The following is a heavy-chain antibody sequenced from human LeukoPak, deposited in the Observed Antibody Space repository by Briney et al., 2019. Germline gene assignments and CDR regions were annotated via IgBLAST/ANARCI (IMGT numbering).Heavy chain of an antibody. Sequence: SETLSLTCIVSGGSISRDYWTWIRQPPGKGLEWIGYIYYSGSTYYNPSLKSRVTISVETSKNQFSLKLSSVTAADTAVYYCARAGYYGSGSWGQGTLVSVSS. D-gene: IGHD3-10*01. J-gene: IGHJ4*02. CDR2: IYYSGST. V-gene: IGHV4-59*08. CDR3: ARAGYYGSGS. CDR1: GGSISRDY.